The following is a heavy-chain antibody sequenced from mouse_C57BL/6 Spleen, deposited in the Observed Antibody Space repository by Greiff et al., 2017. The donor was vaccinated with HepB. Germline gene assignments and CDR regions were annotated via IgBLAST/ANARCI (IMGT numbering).Heavy chain of an antibody. CDR1: GYTFTSYW. D-gene: IGHD3-3*01. CDR3: GRSSARDAMDY. Sequence: VKLQQPGAELVMPGASVKLSCKASGYTFTSYWMHWVKQRPGQGLEWIGEIDPSDSYTNYNQKFKGKSTLTVDKSSSTAYMQLSSLTSEDSAVYYCGRSSARDAMDYWGQGTSVTVSS. CDR2: IDPSDSYT. V-gene: IGHV1-69*01. J-gene: IGHJ4*01.